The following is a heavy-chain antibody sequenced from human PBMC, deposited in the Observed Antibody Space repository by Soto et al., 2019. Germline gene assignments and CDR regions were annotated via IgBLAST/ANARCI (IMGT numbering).Heavy chain of an antibody. D-gene: IGHD3-10*01. Sequence: EVQLVQSGAEVKKPGESLRISCKGSGYSFTSYWIIWVRQMPGKGLEWMGMIDPSDSYTNYSPSFQGHVTISADKSISTAYLQWSSLKASDTAMYYCARHEYYGSGRTPFDYWGQGTLVTVSS. V-gene: IGHV5-10-1*01. J-gene: IGHJ4*02. CDR2: IDPSDSYT. CDR1: GYSFTSYW. CDR3: ARHEYYGSGRTPFDY.